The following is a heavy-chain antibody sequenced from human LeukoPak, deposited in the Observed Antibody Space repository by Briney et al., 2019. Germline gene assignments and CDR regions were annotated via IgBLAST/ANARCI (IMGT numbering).Heavy chain of an antibody. D-gene: IGHD2-15*01. J-gene: IGHJ4*02. V-gene: IGHV3-74*01. Sequence: GGSLRLSCAASGFTFSSHWMHWVRQAPGKGLVWVSRINSDGSSISYADSVKGRFTISRDNAKNTLYLQMNSLRAEDTAVYYCARDIGRAVVAALDYWGQGTLVTVSS. CDR2: INSDGSSI. CDR1: GFTFSSHW. CDR3: ARDIGRAVVAALDY.